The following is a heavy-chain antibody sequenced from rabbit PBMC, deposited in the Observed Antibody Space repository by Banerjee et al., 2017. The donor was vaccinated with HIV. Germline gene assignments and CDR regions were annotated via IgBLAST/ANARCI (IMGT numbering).Heavy chain of an antibody. Sequence: QEQLEEGGGDLVKPGASLTLTCTASGFSFSSSCWICWVRQAPGKGLEWIGCIYTGSSGSTYYANWAKGRFTISKTSSTVDLKMTSLTAADTATYFCARDVAGDCGSGFNLWGPGTLVTVS. J-gene: IGHJ4*01. V-gene: IGHV1S45*01. CDR2: IYTGSSGST. CDR3: ARDVAGDCGSGFNL. D-gene: IGHD2-1*01. CDR1: GFSFSSSCW.